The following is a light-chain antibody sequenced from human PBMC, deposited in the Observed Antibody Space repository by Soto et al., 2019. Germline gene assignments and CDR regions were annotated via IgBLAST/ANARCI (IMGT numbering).Light chain of an antibody. J-gene: IGLJ1*01. Sequence: QSVLTQPPSVSGAPGQRVTISCTGSSSNIGADFDVHWYQQVPGRAPRLLIYGNNKRPSGVPDRFPGSKSGASASLAITGLQAGDEADYYCQSFDTTLSGSVFGTGTKVTVL. V-gene: IGLV1-40*01. CDR2: GNN. CDR1: SSNIGADFD. CDR3: QSFDTTLSGSV.